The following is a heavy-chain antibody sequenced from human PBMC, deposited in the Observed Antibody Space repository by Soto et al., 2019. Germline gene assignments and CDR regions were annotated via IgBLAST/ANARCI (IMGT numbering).Heavy chain of an antibody. J-gene: IGHJ5*02. CDR2: IYYTGST. CDR3: ARGGYRFDP. Sequence: SEPLSLTCTVSGGSVSSHYWSWIRQPPGKGLEWIGYIYYTGSTYYNPSLKSRVTMSLDTSRNQLLLQLNSVTAADTAVYFCARGGYRFDPWGPGTLVTVSS. V-gene: IGHV4-59*02. D-gene: IGHD3-16*02. CDR1: GGSVSSHY.